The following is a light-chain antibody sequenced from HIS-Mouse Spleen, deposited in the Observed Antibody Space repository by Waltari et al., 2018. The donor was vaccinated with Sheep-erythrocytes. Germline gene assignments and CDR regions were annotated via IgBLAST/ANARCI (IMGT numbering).Light chain of an antibody. V-gene: IGLV3-1*01. J-gene: IGLJ2*01. CDR3: QAWDSSTAV. CDR1: KLGDKY. Sequence: SYELTQPPSVSVSPGQTASITCSGDKLGDKYACWYQQKPGQSPVLFIHQDSKRPSGIPERFSGSNSGNTATLTISGTQAMDEADYYCQAWDSSTAVFGGGTKLTVL. CDR2: QDS.